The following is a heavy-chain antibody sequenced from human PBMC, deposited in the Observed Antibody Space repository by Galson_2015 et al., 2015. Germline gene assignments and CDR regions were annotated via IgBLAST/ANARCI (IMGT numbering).Heavy chain of an antibody. CDR2: VSGGGGAT. V-gene: IGHV3-23*01. Sequence: SLRLSCAASRFTFSSYAMSWVRQAPGKGLERVSTVSGGGGATYYADSVKGRLTISRDNSKNTLYLQMNSLRAEDTAVYYCAKDLSGKGYYYYGMDVWGQGTTVTVSS. J-gene: IGHJ6*02. CDR3: AKDLSGKGYYYYGMDV. D-gene: IGHD6-25*01. CDR1: RFTFSSYA.